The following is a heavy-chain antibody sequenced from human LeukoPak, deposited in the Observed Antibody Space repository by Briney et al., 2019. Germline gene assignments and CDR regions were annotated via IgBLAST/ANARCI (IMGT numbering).Heavy chain of an antibody. CDR1: GFTFSSYS. V-gene: IGHV3-21*01. D-gene: IGHD3-16*01. CDR2: ISSSSSYI. Sequence: PGGSLRLSCAASGFTFSSYSMNWVRQAPGKGLEWVSSISSSSSYIYYAASVKGRFTISSENAKHSLYLQMNSLTAEDTAVYYCARGRVPGFTSGMVDYWGQGTLVTVSS. CDR3: ARGRVPGFTSGMVDY. J-gene: IGHJ4*02.